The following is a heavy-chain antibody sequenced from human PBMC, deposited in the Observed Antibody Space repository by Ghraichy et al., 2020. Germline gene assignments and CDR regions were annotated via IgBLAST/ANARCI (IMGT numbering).Heavy chain of an antibody. CDR3: TRKGYSYGIDS. CDR2: IRSKAYGGTT. D-gene: IGHD5-18*01. J-gene: IGHJ4*02. CDR1: GFAFGDYA. V-gene: IGHV3-49*04. Sequence: GESLNISCTASGFAFGDYAMSWVRQAPGKGLEWVGFIRSKAYGGTTEYAASVKGRFTISRDDSKRSAYLQMNSLKSEDTAVYYCTRKGYSYGIDSWGQGTLVTVSS.